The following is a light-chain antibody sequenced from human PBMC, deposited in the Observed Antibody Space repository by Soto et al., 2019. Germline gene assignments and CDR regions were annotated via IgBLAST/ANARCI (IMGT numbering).Light chain of an antibody. CDR2: TAS. V-gene: IGKV1-5*03. CDR3: QQYNSAWT. J-gene: IGKJ1*01. CDR1: QSVSSW. Sequence: DIQMTQSPSTLSASVGDRVTITCRASQSVSSWLAWYQQKPGKAPNLLIYTASNLESGVPSRFSGSGSGTEFTLTISSLQPDDFATYYCQQYNSAWTFGQGTTVEIK.